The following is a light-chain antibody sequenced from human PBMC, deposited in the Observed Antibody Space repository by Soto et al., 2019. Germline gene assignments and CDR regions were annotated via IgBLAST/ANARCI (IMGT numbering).Light chain of an antibody. J-gene: IGKJ2*01. CDR3: QQYIRYSPYT. CDR2: KAS. V-gene: IGKV1-5*03. CDR1: QTISSS. Sequence: DIQLTQFPSTLSASIGDRVTITCRASQTISSSLAWYQQKPGKAPKLLIYKASNLETGVPSRFSGSGSGTEFALPISCLQPDDFATYYCQQYIRYSPYTFGQGTRLEIK.